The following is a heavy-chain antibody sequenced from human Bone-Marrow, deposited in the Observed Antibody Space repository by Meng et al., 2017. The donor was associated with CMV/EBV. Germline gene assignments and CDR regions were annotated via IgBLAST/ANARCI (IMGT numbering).Heavy chain of an antibody. Sequence: GGSLRLSCAASGFTFSSYAMHWVRQAPGKGLEWVAVISYDGSNKYYADSVKGRFTISRDNSRNTLYLQMNSLRAEDTAVYYCARDRGQYYDFWSGLGRVGNWFDPWGQGILVTVSS. CDR1: GFTFSSYA. D-gene: IGHD3-3*01. CDR2: ISYDGSNK. J-gene: IGHJ5*02. V-gene: IGHV3-30-3*01. CDR3: ARDRGQYYDFWSGLGRVGNWFDP.